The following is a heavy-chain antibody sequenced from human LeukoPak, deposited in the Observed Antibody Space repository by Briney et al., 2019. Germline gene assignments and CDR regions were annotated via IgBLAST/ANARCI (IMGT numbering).Heavy chain of an antibody. CDR1: GESISSSGYF. Sequence: SQTLSLTCTVSGESISSSGYFWSWIRQRPGKGLEWIGYIYYTGSAYYNPSLESRVTISVDTSENQFSLSLSSVTAADTAVYYCARHRGVSYYDAFDIWGQGTVVTASS. D-gene: IGHD1-26*01. CDR3: ARHRGVSYYDAFDI. J-gene: IGHJ3*02. CDR2: IYYTGSA. V-gene: IGHV4-31*03.